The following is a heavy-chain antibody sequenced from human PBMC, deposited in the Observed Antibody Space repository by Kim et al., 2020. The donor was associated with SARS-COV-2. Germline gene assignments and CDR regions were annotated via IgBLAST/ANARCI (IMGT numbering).Heavy chain of an antibody. V-gene: IGHV4-34*01. CDR3: ARGKMATILHFDY. Sequence: SETLSLTCAVYGGSFSGYYWSWIRQPPGKGLEWIGEINHSGSTNYNPSLKSRVTISVDTSKNQFSLKLSSVTAADTAVYYCARGKMATILHFDYWGQGTLVTVSS. J-gene: IGHJ4*02. CDR1: GGSFSGYY. D-gene: IGHD5-12*01. CDR2: INHSGST.